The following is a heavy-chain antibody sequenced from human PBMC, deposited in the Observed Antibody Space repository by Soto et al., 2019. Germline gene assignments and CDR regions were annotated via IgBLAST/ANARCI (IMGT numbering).Heavy chain of an antibody. Sequence: GGSLRLSCAASGFPLTSSALTWVRQPPGEGLEWVSAIGSSGVSTYYANSVKGRFTISRDSSKNTLYLQMNSLRAADTAVYYCARGSYCSGGSCYVGFDYWGQGTLVTVSS. V-gene: IGHV3-23*01. CDR2: IGSSGVST. J-gene: IGHJ4*02. D-gene: IGHD2-15*01. CDR3: ARGSYCSGGSCYVGFDY. CDR1: GFPLTSSA.